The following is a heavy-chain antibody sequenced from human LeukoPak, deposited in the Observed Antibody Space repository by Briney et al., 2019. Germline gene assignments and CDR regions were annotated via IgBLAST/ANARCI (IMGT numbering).Heavy chain of an antibody. CDR1: GGSFSGYY. D-gene: IGHD6-19*01. Sequence: SETLSLTCAVYGGSFSGYYWSWIRQPPGKGLEWIGEINHSGSTNYNPSLKSRVTISVDTSKNQFSLKLSSVTAADTAVYYCARVALAVADPYYYYGMDVWGQGTTVTVSS. J-gene: IGHJ6*02. CDR3: ARVALAVADPYYYYGMDV. V-gene: IGHV4-34*01. CDR2: INHSGST.